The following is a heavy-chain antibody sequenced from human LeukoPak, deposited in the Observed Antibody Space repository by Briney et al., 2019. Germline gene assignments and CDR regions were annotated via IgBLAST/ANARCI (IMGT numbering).Heavy chain of an antibody. CDR2: TWYDGSNK. J-gene: IGHJ4*02. V-gene: IGHV3-33*01. Sequence: GGSLRLSCAASGFTFSSYGMHWVRQAPGKGLEWVAVTWYDGSNKYYADSVKGRFTISRDNSKNTLYLQMNSLRAEDTAVYYCARTVIGTNYFDDWGQGTLVIVSS. D-gene: IGHD6-19*01. CDR3: ARTVIGTNYFDD. CDR1: GFTFSSYG.